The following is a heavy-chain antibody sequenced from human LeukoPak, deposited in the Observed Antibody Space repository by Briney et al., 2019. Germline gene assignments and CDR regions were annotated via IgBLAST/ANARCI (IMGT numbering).Heavy chain of an antibody. CDR1: GGSISSGSYY. CDR3: ARGGWLHHDY. CDR2: IETSRST. V-gene: IGHV4-61*02. D-gene: IGHD5-24*01. J-gene: IGHJ4*02. Sequence: PSETLSLTCTVSGGSISSGSYYWSWIRQPAGKGLEWIGRIETSRSTNYNPSLKSRVTISVDTSKNQFSLKLSSVTAADTAVYYCARGGWLHHDYWGQGTLVTVSS.